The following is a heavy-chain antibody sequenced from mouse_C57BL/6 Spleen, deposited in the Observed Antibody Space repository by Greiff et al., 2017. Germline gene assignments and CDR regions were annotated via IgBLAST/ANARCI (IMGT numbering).Heavy chain of an antibody. D-gene: IGHD3-2*02. CDR3: ARMAQATHFDD. CDR2: IYPRSGNT. CDR1: GYTFTSYG. V-gene: IGHV1-81*01. Sequence: QVHVKQSGAELARPGASVKLSCKASGYTFTSYGISWVKQRPGQGLEWIGEIYPRSGNTYYNEKFKGKATLTADKSSSTAYMELRSLASEDSAVLSWARMAQATHFDDWGQCTTLTVSS. J-gene: IGHJ2*01.